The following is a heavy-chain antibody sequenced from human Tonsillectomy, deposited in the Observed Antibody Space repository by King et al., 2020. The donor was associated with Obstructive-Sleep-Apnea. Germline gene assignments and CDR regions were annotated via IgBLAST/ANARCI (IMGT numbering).Heavy chain of an antibody. CDR1: GYSFTSYW. Sequence: VQLVESGAEVKKPGESLRISCKGSGYSFTSYWISWVRQMPGKGLEWMGRIDPSDSYTNYSPSFQGHVTISADKSISTAYLQWSSLKASDTAMYYCARSLSPYXXDSSGYYPXXYXXQGTLVTVSS. D-gene: IGHD3-22*01. CDR3: ARSLSPYXXDSSGYYPXXY. CDR2: IDPSDSYT. V-gene: IGHV5-10-1*01. J-gene: IGHJ4*02.